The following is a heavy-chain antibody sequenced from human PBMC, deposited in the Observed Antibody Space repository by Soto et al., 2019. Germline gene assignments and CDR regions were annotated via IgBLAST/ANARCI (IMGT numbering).Heavy chain of an antibody. D-gene: IGHD1-26*01. CDR1: GFTFSNYA. CDR2: VWYDGGNK. V-gene: IGHV3-33*01. J-gene: IGHJ4*02. CDR3: ARGGAGRYMYYFGY. Sequence: QVQLVESGGGVVQPGRSLGLSCTASGFTFSNYAMHWVRQAPGKGLEWVAVVWYDGGNKYYADSVKGRFTISRDNSDNILYLQMNSPRVEDTAVYYCARGGAGRYMYYFGYWGQGTLVTVSS.